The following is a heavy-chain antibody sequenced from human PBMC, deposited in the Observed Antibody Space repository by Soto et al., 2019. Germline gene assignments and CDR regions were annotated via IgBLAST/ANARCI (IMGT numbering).Heavy chain of an antibody. D-gene: IGHD1-7*01. CDR3: ARGYDWNYAF. V-gene: IGHV4-34*01. J-gene: IGHJ4*02. CDR1: GGSFSGYY. CDR2: INHRGST. Sequence: PSETLSLTCTVYGGSFSGYYWSWIRQPPDKGLEWIGEINHRGSTNYNPSLKSRVTMSVDTSKNQFSLNLSSVIAADTAVYYCARGYDWNYAFWGQGTPVTVSS.